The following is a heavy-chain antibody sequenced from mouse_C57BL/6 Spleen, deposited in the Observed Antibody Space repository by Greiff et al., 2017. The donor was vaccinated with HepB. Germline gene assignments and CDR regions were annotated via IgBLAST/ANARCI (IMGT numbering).Heavy chain of an antibody. Sequence: EVKLQESGPGLVKPSQSLSLTCSVTGYSITSGYYWNWIRQFPGNKLEWMGYISYDGSNNYNPSLKNRISITRDTSKNQFFLKLNSVTTEDTATYYCARAPGSSSFDYWGQGTTLTVSS. J-gene: IGHJ2*01. CDR2: ISYDGSN. V-gene: IGHV3-6*01. CDR3: ARAPGSSSFDY. D-gene: IGHD1-1*01. CDR1: GYSITSGYY.